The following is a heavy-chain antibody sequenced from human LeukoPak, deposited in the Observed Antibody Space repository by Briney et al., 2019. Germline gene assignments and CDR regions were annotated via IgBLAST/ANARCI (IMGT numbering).Heavy chain of an antibody. CDR3: ARVAVAAPFFDY. CDR2: INHSGST. J-gene: IGHJ4*02. D-gene: IGHD6-19*01. CDR1: GGSFSGYY. Sequence: SETLSLTCAVYGGSFSGYYWSWIRQPPGKGLEWIGEINHSGSTNYNPSLKSRVTISVDTSKNQFPLKLSSVTAADTAVYYCARVAVAAPFFDYWGQGTLVTVSS. V-gene: IGHV4-34*01.